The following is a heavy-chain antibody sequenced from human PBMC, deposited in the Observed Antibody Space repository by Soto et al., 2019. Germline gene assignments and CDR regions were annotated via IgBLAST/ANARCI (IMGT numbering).Heavy chain of an antibody. V-gene: IGHV1-69*01. Sequence: QVQLVQSGAEVKKPGSSVKVSCKASGGTFSSYAISWVRQAPGQGLEWMGGIIPIFGTANYAQKFQGRVTIPADESTNTAYMELSSLRSEYTAVYYWARHTGENGSYYVALDYWGQGTLVTVSS. CDR2: IIPIFGTA. CDR1: GGTFSSYA. D-gene: IGHD1-26*01. J-gene: IGHJ4*02. CDR3: ARHTGENGSYYVALDY.